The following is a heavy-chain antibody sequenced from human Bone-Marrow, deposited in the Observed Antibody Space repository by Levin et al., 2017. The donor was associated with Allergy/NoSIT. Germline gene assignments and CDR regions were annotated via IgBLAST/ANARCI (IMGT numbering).Heavy chain of an antibody. V-gene: IGHV3-30*03. CDR3: VAEYYDTSGFDF. CDR2: ISYDGSDH. D-gene: IGHD3-22*01. J-gene: IGHJ4*02. CDR1: GFTFSSYG. Sequence: GESLKISCVASGFTFSSYGMHWVHQAPGKGLEWVAAISYDGSDHSYADAVRGRFSISRDNSKNTHFLQMNSLTVEDTAVYYCVAEYYDTSGFDFWGQGTLVSVSS.